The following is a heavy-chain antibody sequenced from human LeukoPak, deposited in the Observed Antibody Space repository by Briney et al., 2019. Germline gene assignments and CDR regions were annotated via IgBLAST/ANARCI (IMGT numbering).Heavy chain of an antibody. CDR3: ARLKLRAYFDY. J-gene: IGHJ4*02. CDR2: IYYSGST. Sequence: SETLSLTCSVSGDSITTGDFYWSWIRQSPGKGLEWIGYIYYSGSTYYNPSLKSRVTISVDTSKNRFSLRLRSVTAADTAMYYCARLKLRAYFDYWGQGTLVTVSS. CDR1: GDSITTGDFY. D-gene: IGHD1-26*01. V-gene: IGHV4-30-4*01.